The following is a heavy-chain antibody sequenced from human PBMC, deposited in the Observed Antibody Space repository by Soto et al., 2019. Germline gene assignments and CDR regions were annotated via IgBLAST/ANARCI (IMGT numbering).Heavy chain of an antibody. CDR1: GGSFSGYY. CDR3: ARVGYSSSWPYPFDY. Sequence: SETLSLTCAVYGGSFSGYYWTWIRQPPGTGLEWIGEINHSGSTNYNPSLKSRVTISVDTSKNQFSLKLSSLRSEDTAVYYCARVGYSSSWPYPFDYWGQGTLVTVSS. V-gene: IGHV4-34*01. J-gene: IGHJ4*02. D-gene: IGHD6-13*01. CDR2: INHSGST.